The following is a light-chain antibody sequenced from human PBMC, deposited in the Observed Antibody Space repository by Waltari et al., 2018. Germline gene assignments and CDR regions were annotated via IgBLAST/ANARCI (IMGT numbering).Light chain of an antibody. J-gene: IGLJ2*01. CDR2: RNN. CDR3: AAWDDSLSGPVV. V-gene: IGLV1-47*01. Sequence: QSVLTQPPSASGTPGQRVTISCSGSSSNIGSNHVYWYQQLPGTAPKLLIYRNNRRPSGVPARFSGSKSGTSASLAISGLRSEDEADYYCAAWDDSLSGPVVLGGGTKLTVL. CDR1: SSNIGSNH.